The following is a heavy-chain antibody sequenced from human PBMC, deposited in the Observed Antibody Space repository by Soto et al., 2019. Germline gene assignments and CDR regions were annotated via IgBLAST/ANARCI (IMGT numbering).Heavy chain of an antibody. CDR3: AKDSSGYDPLGWFDP. J-gene: IGHJ5*02. CDR1: GFTFDDYA. D-gene: IGHD5-12*01. V-gene: IGHV3-9*01. Sequence: GGSLRLSCAASGFTFDDYAMHWVRQAPGKGLEWVSGISWNSGSIGYADSVKGRFTISRDNAKNSLYLQMNSLRAEDTALYYCAKDSSGYDPLGWFDPWGQGTLVTVSS. CDR2: ISWNSGSI.